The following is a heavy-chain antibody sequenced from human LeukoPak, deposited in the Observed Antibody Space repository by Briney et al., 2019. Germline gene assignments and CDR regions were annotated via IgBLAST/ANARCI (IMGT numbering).Heavy chain of an antibody. Sequence: GGSLRLSCAASGFTFSSYAMHWVRQAPGKGLEWVAVISYDGSNKYYADSVKGRFTISRDNSKNTLYLQMNSLRAEDTAVYYCAKQHYYDSSGYYAQWGQGTLVTVSS. CDR2: ISYDGSNK. V-gene: IGHV3-30*18. CDR1: GFTFSSYA. J-gene: IGHJ4*02. CDR3: AKQHYYDSSGYYAQ. D-gene: IGHD3-22*01.